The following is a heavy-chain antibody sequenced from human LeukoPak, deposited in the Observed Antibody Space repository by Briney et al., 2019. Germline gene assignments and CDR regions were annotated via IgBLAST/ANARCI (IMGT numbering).Heavy chain of an antibody. Sequence: PSQTLSLTCTVSGGSISSGGYYWTWIRQHPGKGLEWIGYIYYSGSTYYNPSLKSRVTISVGTSKNQFSLRLSSVTAADTAAYYCALGYCGGGSCYAREYFQHWGQGTLVTVSS. CDR3: ALGYCGGGSCYAREYFQH. D-gene: IGHD2-15*01. CDR2: IYYSGST. V-gene: IGHV4-31*03. J-gene: IGHJ1*01. CDR1: GGSISSGGYY.